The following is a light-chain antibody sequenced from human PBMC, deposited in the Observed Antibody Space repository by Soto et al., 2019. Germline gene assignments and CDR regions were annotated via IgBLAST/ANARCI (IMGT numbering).Light chain of an antibody. Sequence: QSALTQPASVSGSPGQSITLSCTRTSSGVENYNLVSWYQHSPGKAPKLIIYEGSQRPSGVSDRFSGSKSGNTASLTISGLRAEDEADYYCSSYAGAVVFGGGTKVTVL. CDR1: SSGVENYNL. J-gene: IGLJ2*01. V-gene: IGLV2-23*01. CDR2: EGS. CDR3: SSYAGAVV.